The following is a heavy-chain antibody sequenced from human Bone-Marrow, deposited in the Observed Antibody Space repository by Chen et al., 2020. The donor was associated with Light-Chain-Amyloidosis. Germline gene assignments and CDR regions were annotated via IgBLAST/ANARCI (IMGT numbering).Heavy chain of an antibody. CDR1: GYTFPNYW. J-gene: IGHJ4*02. Sequence: EVQLEQSGPEVKKPGESLKISCKGSGYTFPNYWIGWVRQMPGKGLAWMGVIYPDDSDARYSPSFEGQVTISADKSITTAYLQWRSLKASDTAMYHCARRRDGYNFDYWGQGTLVTVSS. V-gene: IGHV5-51*01. D-gene: IGHD5-12*01. CDR3: ARRRDGYNFDY. CDR2: IYPDDSDA.